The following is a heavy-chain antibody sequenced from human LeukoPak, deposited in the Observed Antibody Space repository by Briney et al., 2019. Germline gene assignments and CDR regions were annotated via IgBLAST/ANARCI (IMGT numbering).Heavy chain of an antibody. CDR2: ISSTSSTI. V-gene: IGHV3-48*01. CDR3: ARDGGSSWYGAFDI. D-gene: IGHD6-13*01. Sequence: GGSLRLSCVASGFTFDDYSMNWVRQAPGKGLEWISYISSTSSTIYYADSVKGRFTISRDNAKNSMYLQMNSLRAEDRAVYYCARDGGSSWYGAFDIWGQGTMVTVSS. CDR1: GFTFDDYS. J-gene: IGHJ3*02.